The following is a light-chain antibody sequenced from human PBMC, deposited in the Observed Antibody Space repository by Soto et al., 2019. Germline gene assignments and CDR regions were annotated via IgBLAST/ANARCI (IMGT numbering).Light chain of an antibody. J-gene: IGKJ1*01. V-gene: IGKV3-20*01. CDR2: GAS. CDR1: RTISSF. Sequence: EVLFTHSPGTLSLSPGEGTILSCRASRTISSFLAWYQQKRGQAPRLLIHGASNRATGIPDRFSGSGSGTDFTLTITRLEPEDFAVYYCQQYGGSPRTFGQGTKVDIK. CDR3: QQYGGSPRT.